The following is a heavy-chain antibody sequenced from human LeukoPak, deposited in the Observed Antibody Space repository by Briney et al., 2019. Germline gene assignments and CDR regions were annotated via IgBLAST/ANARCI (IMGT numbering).Heavy chain of an antibody. Sequence: SETLSLTCTVSGGSISSYYRSWIRQPPGKGLEWIGYIYYSGSTNYNPSLKSRVTISVDTSKNQFSLKLSSVTAADTAVYYCARVSVAGPWYFDYWGQGTLVTVSS. CDR1: GGSISSYY. J-gene: IGHJ4*02. CDR3: ARVSVAGPWYFDY. CDR2: IYYSGST. V-gene: IGHV4-59*01. D-gene: IGHD6-19*01.